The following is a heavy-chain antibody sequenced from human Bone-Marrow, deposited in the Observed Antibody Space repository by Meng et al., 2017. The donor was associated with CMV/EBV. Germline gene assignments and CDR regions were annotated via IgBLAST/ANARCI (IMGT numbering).Heavy chain of an antibody. J-gene: IGHJ6*01. Sequence: ASVKVSCKASGYTFTGYYMHWVRQAPGQGLEWMGWINPSGGSTSYAQKFQGRVTMTRDTSTSTVYMELSSLRSEDTAVYYCAREYSGSSYYYGMDVWGQGTTDTGSS. CDR1: GYTFTGYY. V-gene: IGHV1-46*01. CDR2: INPSGGST. CDR3: AREYSGSSYYYGMDV. D-gene: IGHD1-26*01.